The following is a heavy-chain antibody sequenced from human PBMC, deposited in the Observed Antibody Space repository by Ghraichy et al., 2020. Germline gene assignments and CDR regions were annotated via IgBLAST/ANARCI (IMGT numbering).Heavy chain of an antibody. J-gene: IGHJ6*03. CDR1: GFTFSSYA. Sequence: GESLNISCAASGFTFSSYAMSWVRQAPGKGLEWVSAISGSGGSTYYADSVKGRFTISRDNSKNTLYLQMNSLRAEDTAVYYCAKSPRGQIYYYYMDVWGKGTTVTVSS. CDR2: ISGSGGST. CDR3: AKSPRGQIYYYYMDV. D-gene: IGHD3-16*01. V-gene: IGHV3-23*01.